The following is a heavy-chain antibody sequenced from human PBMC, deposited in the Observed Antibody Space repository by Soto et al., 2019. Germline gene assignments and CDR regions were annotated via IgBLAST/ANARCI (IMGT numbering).Heavy chain of an antibody. Sequence: PSETLSLTCAVSGGSISSGGYSWSWIRKPPGKGLEWIGYIYHSGSTYYNPSLKSRVTISVDRSKNQFSLKLSSVTAADTAVYYCARLRLRETRAPGRYFDYWGQGTLVTVSS. CDR1: GGSISSGGYS. CDR2: IYHSGST. V-gene: IGHV4-30-2*01. D-gene: IGHD5-12*01. CDR3: ARLRLRETRAPGRYFDY. J-gene: IGHJ4*02.